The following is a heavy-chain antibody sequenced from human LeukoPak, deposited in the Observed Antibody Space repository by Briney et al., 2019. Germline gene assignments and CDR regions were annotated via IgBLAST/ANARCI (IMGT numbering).Heavy chain of an antibody. J-gene: IGHJ5*02. V-gene: IGHV4-39*01. CDR2: IYYSGST. D-gene: IGHD2-15*01. CDR3: ERQMGYCSGGSCYSWFAP. CDR1: GGSISSSSYY. Sequence: SETLSLTCTVSGGSISSSSYYWGWIRQPPGKGLEWIGSIYYSGSTYYNPSLKSRVTISVDTSKNQFPLKLSSVTAADTAVYYCERQMGYCSGGSCYSWFAPWGQGTLVTVSS.